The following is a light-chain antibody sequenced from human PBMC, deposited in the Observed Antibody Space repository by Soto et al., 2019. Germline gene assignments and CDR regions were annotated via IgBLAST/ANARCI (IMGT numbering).Light chain of an antibody. J-gene: IGKJ1*01. CDR2: AAS. CDR3: QQSYSRT. Sequence: DIQMTKSPSSLSASVGDRVTITCRASQSISSYLNWYQQKPGKAPKLLIYAASSLQSGVPSRFSGSGSGTDFTLTIGSLQPEDFATYYCQQSYSRTFGQGTKVDIK. V-gene: IGKV1-39*01. CDR1: QSISSY.